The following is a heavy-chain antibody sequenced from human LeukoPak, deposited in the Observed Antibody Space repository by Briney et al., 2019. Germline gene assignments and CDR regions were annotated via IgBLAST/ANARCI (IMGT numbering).Heavy chain of an antibody. CDR1: GFTFSSYS. D-gene: IGHD2-21*02. Sequence: GGSLRLSCAASGFTFSSYSMNWVRQAPGKGLEWVSSISSSSSYIYYADSVKGRFTISRDNAKNSLYLQMNSLRAGDTAVYYCARDPRTVAYCGGDCYPDYWGQGTLVTVSS. V-gene: IGHV3-21*01. J-gene: IGHJ4*02. CDR2: ISSSSSYI. CDR3: ARDPRTVAYCGGDCYPDY.